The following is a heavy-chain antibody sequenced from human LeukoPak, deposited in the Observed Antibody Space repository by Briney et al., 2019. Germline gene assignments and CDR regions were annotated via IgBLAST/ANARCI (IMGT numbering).Heavy chain of an antibody. V-gene: IGHV1-69*13. CDR3: ARAEPTLWFGESGSSYYYYGMDV. CDR1: GYTFTSSA. CDR2: IIPIFGTA. J-gene: IGHJ6*02. D-gene: IGHD3-10*01. Sequence: SVKVSCKASGYTFTSSAISWVRQAPGQGLEWMGGIIPIFGTANYAQKFQGRVTITADESTSTAYMELSSLRSEDTAVYYCARAEPTLWFGESGSSYYYYGMDVWGQGTTVTVSS.